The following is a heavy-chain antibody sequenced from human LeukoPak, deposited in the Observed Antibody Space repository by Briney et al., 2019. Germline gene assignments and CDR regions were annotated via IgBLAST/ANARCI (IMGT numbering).Heavy chain of an antibody. J-gene: IGHJ4*02. CDR1: RGSISSDY. Sequence: SETLSLTCTVSRGSISSDYWSWVRQPPGKGLEWIAYIYTSGSTYYNPSLKSRVTISVDTSKNYFSLKLSSVTAADTAVYYCARRRGYCSGGSCYRTPHFDYWGQGTLVTVSS. CDR2: IYTSGST. V-gene: IGHV4-4*08. D-gene: IGHD2-15*01. CDR3: ARRRGYCSGGSCYRTPHFDY.